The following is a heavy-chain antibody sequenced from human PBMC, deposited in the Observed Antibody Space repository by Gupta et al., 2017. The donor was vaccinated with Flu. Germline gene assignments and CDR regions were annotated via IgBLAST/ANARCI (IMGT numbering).Heavy chain of an antibody. CDR3: AREGYYYDSTGYYPF. J-gene: IGHJ4*02. CDR1: GYTFPRDA. V-gene: IGHV1-3*01. D-gene: IGHD3-22*01. Sequence: QLQLVQSVAAVKKPGDSVKVSCQASGYTFPRDAIHWGRHAPGQRLEWMGWINAGKGNTKYSQKFQGRVTITRDTSASTAYMELSSLRSEDTAVYYCAREGYYYDSTGYYPFWGQGTLVTVSS. CDR2: INAGKGNT.